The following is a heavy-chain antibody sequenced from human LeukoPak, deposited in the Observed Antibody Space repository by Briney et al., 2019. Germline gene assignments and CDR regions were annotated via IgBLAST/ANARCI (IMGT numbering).Heavy chain of an antibody. D-gene: IGHD2-2*02. J-gene: IGHJ3*02. CDR2: INPNSGGT. Sequence: ASVKVSCKASGYTFTGYYMHWVRQAPGQGLEWMGWINPNSGGTNYAQKFQGRVTMTRDTSISTAYIELSRLRSDDTAVYYCARYSGYCSSTSCYTVAAFDIWGQGTMVTVS. V-gene: IGHV1-2*02. CDR3: ARYSGYCSSTSCYTVAAFDI. CDR1: GYTFTGYY.